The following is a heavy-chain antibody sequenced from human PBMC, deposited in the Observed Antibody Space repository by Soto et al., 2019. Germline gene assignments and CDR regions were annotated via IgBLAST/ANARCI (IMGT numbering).Heavy chain of an antibody. D-gene: IGHD1-26*01. CDR3: ARRGAFPSAFDI. CDR1: GFTFDDYG. Sequence: SLRLSCAASGFTFDDYGMSWVRQAPGKGLEWVSGINWNGGSTSYVDSVKGRFTISRDNTKNSLYLQMNSLRAEDTALYYCARRGAFPSAFDIWGQGTMVTVS. CDR2: INWNGGST. J-gene: IGHJ3*02. V-gene: IGHV3-20*04.